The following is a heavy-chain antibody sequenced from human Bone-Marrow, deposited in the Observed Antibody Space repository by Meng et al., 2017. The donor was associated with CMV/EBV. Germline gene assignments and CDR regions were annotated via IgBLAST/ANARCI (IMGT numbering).Heavy chain of an antibody. CDR3: ARGPIAARHFDY. Sequence: GSLRLSCTVSGGSISSYYWSWIRQPAGKGLEWIGRIYTSGSTNYNPSLKSRVTISVDTSKNQFSLKLSSVTAADTAVYYCARGPIAARHFDYWGQGTLVTVSS. CDR1: GGSISSYY. CDR2: IYTSGST. D-gene: IGHD6-13*01. V-gene: IGHV4-4*07. J-gene: IGHJ4*02.